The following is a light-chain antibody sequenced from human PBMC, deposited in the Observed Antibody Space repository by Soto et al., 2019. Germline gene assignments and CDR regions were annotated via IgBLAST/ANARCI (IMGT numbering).Light chain of an antibody. V-gene: IGKV3-15*01. CDR2: GAS. CDR3: QQYNNWPPWT. Sequence: EIVMTQSPATLSVSPGERATLSCRASQSVSSNLAWYQQKPGQAPRLLIYGASTRAPGIPARFGGSGSGTEFTLTISSLQPEDFAVYYCQQYNNWPPWTFGQGTKVEIK. CDR1: QSVSSN. J-gene: IGKJ1*01.